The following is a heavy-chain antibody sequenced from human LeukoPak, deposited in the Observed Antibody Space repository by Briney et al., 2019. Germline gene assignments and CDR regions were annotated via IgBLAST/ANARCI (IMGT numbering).Heavy chain of an antibody. V-gene: IGHV1-2*02. J-gene: IGHJ3*02. D-gene: IGHD2-15*01. CDR3: ARGVVPGYCSGGSCYGDAFDI. CDR2: INPNSGGT. CDR1: GYTFTGYY. Sequence: GASVKVSCKASGYTFTGYYMHWVRQAPGQGLEWMGWINPNSGGTNYAQKFQGRVTMTRDTSISTAYMELSRLRSDDTAVYYCARGVVPGYCSGGSCYGDAFDIWGQGTMVTVSS.